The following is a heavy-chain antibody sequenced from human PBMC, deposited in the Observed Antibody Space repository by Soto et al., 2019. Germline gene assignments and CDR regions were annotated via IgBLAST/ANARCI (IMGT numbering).Heavy chain of an antibody. CDR2: IIPIFGTA. J-gene: IGHJ4*02. CDR1: GGTFSSYA. CDR3: ASLRNRYGDYLAFDY. D-gene: IGHD4-17*01. V-gene: IGHV1-69*13. Sequence: ASAKVSCKASGGTFSSYAISWVRQAPGQGLEWMGGIIPIFGTANYAQKFQGRVTITADESTSTAYMELSSLRSEDTAVYYCASLRNRYGDYLAFDYWGQGTLVTVSS.